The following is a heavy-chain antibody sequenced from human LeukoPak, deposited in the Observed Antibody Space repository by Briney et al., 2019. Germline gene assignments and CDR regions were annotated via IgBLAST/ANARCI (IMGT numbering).Heavy chain of an antibody. Sequence: GGSLRLSCAASGFTFSSYSMNWVRQAPGKGLEWVSSISSSSSYIYYADSVKGRFTISRDNAKHSLYLQMNSLRAEDTAVYYCARRRDGYNSDDYWGQGGLVTVSS. D-gene: IGHD5-24*01. V-gene: IGHV3-21*01. J-gene: IGHJ4*02. CDR3: ARRRDGYNSDDY. CDR1: GFTFSSYS. CDR2: ISSSSSYI.